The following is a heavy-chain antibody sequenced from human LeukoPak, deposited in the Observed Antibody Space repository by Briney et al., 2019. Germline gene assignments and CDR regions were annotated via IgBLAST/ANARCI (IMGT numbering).Heavy chain of an antibody. CDR1: GGSFSGYY. Sequence: SETLSLTCAVYGGSFSGYYWSWIRQPPGKGLEWIGEINHSGSTNYNPSLKSRVTISVDTSKNQFSLKLSSVTAADTAVYYCARRLVDTAMVTSLGGFDPWGQGTLVTVSS. CDR2: INHSGST. J-gene: IGHJ5*02. CDR3: ARRLVDTAMVTSLGGFDP. V-gene: IGHV4-34*01. D-gene: IGHD5-18*01.